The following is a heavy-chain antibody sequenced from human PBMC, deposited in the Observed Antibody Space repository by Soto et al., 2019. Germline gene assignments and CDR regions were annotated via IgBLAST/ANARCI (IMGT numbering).Heavy chain of an antibody. Sequence: SETLSLTCAVYGGSFSGYYWSWIRQPPGKGLEWIGYIYYSGSTYYNPSLKSRVTISLDTSKNQFSLKLSSVTAADSAVYFCARLEGLATISYYFDYWGQGTLVTVSS. J-gene: IGHJ4*02. D-gene: IGHD3-9*01. CDR2: IYYSGST. V-gene: IGHV4-34*01. CDR3: ARLEGLATISYYFDY. CDR1: GGSFSGYY.